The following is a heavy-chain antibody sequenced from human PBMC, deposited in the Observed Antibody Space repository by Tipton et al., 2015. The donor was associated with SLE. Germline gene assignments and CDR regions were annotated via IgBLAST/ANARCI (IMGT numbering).Heavy chain of an antibody. V-gene: IGHV4-61*09. CDR1: RGSISSGSFY. CDR2: IYNSGST. J-gene: IGHJ3*02. CDR3: ARGSNWYSSGFDAFDI. D-gene: IGHD6-19*01. Sequence: TLSLTCTVSRGSISSGSFYWSWVRQPAGEGLEWVGHIYNSGSTNYNPPLKSRVTISVDTSKNQFSLKLSSVTAADTAVYYCARGSNWYSSGFDAFDIWGQGTMVTVSS.